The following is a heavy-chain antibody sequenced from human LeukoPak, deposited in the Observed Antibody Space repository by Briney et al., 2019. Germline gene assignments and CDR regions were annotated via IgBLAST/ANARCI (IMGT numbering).Heavy chain of an antibody. J-gene: IGHJ4*02. Sequence: PGGSLRLSCAASGFTFSSYAMSWVRQAPGKGLEWVSAISSSGGNTYYADSVKGRFTISRDNSKNTLYLQMNSLRAEVTAVYYCAKGGSDYDDHGYSFDYWGQGALVTVSS. V-gene: IGHV3-23*01. D-gene: IGHD1-26*01. CDR3: AKGGSDYDDHGYSFDY. CDR1: GFTFSSYA. CDR2: ISSSGGNT.